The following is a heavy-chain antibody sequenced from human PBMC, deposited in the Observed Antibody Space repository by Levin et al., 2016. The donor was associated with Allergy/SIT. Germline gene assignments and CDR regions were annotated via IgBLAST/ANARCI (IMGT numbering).Heavy chain of an antibody. CDR3: AKKSSSWYAAFDS. J-gene: IGHJ4*02. CDR2: MYYSGSI. CDR1: GASISSYY. V-gene: IGHV4-59*01. D-gene: IGHD6-13*01. Sequence: SETLSLTCTVSGASISSYYWNWIRQTPGKGLEWIGYMYYSGSIMYNPSLESRVTISVDRSKNQLSLNLTSVTAADTAVYYCAKKSSSWYAAFDSWGQGVLVTVSS.